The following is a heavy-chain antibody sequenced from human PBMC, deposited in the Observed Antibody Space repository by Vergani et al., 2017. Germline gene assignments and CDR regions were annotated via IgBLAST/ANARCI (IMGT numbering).Heavy chain of an antibody. CDR1: GGSFSTGGQS. CDR3: ARDGGECDKDALDV. CDR2: IYTSGAT. J-gene: IGHJ3*01. V-gene: IGHV4-61*02. Sequence: QVQLQESGPGLVKPSQTLSLTCTVSGGSFSTGGQSWTWLRQSAGKGLEWIGRIYTSGATNYNPSLRSRAIMSVDASKKQVSLKLTSVTAADTAVYYCARDGGECDKDALDVWGQGTKVTVTS. D-gene: IGHD2-21*01.